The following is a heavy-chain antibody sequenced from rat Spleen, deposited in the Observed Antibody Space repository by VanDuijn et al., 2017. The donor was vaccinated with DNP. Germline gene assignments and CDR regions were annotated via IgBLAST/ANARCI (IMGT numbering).Heavy chain of an antibody. CDR3: ARGNDGYFPNWYFDF. V-gene: IGHV3-1*01. J-gene: IGHJ1*01. CDR1: GYSITSDY. D-gene: IGHD1-12*03. CDR2: ISYSGRT. Sequence: EVQLQESGPGLVKPSQSLSLTCSVTGYSITSDYWGWIRKFPGNKMEWIGHISYSGRTSYNPSLKSRISITRDTSKNQFFRHLNSVTTEDTATYYCARGNDGYFPNWYFDFWGPGTMVTVSS.